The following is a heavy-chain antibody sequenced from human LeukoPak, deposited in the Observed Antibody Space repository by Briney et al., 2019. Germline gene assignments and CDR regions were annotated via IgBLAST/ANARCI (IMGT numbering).Heavy chain of an antibody. J-gene: IGHJ6*03. V-gene: IGHV4-4*07. CDR3: ARGGSYYVSYYYYYMDV. CDR2: IYTSGST. Sequence: SETLSLTCTVSGGSISSYYWSWIRQPAGKGLEWIGRIYTSGSTNYNPSLKSRVTISVDTSKNQFSLKLSSVTAADTAVYYCARGGSYYVSYYYYYMDVWGKGTTVTISS. CDR1: GGSISSYY. D-gene: IGHD1-26*01.